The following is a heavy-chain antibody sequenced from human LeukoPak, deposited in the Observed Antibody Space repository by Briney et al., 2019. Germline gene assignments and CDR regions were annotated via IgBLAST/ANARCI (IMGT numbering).Heavy chain of an antibody. D-gene: IGHD6-19*01. Sequence: GGTLRLSCAASGFTFSSYAMSWVRQAPGKGLEWVSASSGSGGSTYYADSVKGRFTISRDNSKNTLYLQMNSLRAEDTAVYYCARDGIAVAGPDAFDIWGQGTMVTVSS. CDR2: SSGSGGST. CDR3: ARDGIAVAGPDAFDI. V-gene: IGHV3-23*01. CDR1: GFTFSSYA. J-gene: IGHJ3*02.